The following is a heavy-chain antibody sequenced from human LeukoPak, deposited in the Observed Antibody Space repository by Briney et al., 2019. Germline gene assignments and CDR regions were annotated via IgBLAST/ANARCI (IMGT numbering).Heavy chain of an antibody. CDR2: IYSSVNT. Sequence: PGGSLRLSCAASGFTVSSNYMSWVRQAPGKGLEWVSIIYSSVNTYYADSVKGRFTISRDNSKNTLYRQMNSLRAEDTAVYYCATMTTVIMGGYYYGMDVWGQGTTVTVSS. D-gene: IGHD4-17*01. V-gene: IGHV3-53*01. CDR1: GFTVSSNY. CDR3: ATMTTVIMGGYYYGMDV. J-gene: IGHJ6*02.